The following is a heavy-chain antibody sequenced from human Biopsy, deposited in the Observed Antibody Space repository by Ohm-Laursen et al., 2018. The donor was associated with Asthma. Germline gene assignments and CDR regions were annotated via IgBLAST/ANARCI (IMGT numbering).Heavy chain of an antibody. V-gene: IGHV3-9*01. Sequence: SLRLSCAASGFKFDEYTMHWVRQAPGKGLEWVSGISWNSATIGYADSVEGRFTISRDNAKNSVFLHMDSLRPEDTALYYCAKVRSDWVITESFDYWGQGVLVTVSS. CDR3: AKVRSDWVITESFDY. D-gene: IGHD3-22*01. J-gene: IGHJ4*02. CDR2: ISWNSATI. CDR1: GFKFDEYT.